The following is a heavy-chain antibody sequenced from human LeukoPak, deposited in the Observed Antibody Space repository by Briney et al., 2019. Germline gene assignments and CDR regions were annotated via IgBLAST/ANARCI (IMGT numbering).Heavy chain of an antibody. CDR1: GYTFTSYG. J-gene: IGHJ4*02. V-gene: IGHV1-18*01. CDR3: ARGPVVAVAADFRFDY. Sequence: ASVKVSCKASGYTFTSYGISWVRQAPGQGLEWMGWISAYDGNTNYAQKLQGRVTMTTDTSTSTAYMELRSLRSDDTAVYYCARGPVVAVAADFRFDYWGQGTLVTVSS. CDR2: ISAYDGNT. D-gene: IGHD2-15*01.